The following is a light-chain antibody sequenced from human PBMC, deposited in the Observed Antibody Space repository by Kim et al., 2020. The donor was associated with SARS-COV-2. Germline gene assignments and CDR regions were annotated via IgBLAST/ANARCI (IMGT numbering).Light chain of an antibody. J-gene: IGLJ3*02. CDR2: EHN. V-gene: IGLV6-57*02. CDR1: DGSIASDF. Sequence: GKALTISSPGDDGSIASDFVQWFQQRPGSAPTTVIYEHNQRPSGVPDRFSGSIDRSSNSASLTISGLKTEDEADYHCMTFDRTSWVFGGGTQLTVL. CDR3: MTFDRTSWV.